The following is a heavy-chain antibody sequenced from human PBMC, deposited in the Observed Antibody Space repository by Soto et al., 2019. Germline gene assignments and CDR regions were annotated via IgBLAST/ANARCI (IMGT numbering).Heavy chain of an antibody. CDR1: GGSFSGYY. CDR2: INHSGST. J-gene: IGHJ4*02. V-gene: IGHV4-34*01. CDR3: AREYGGNSGTFDY. Sequence: SETLSLTCAVYGGSFSGYYWSWIRQPPGKGLEWIGEINHSGSTNYNPSLKSRVTISVDTSKNQFSLKPSSVTAADTAVYYCAREYGGNSGTFDYWGQGTLVTVSS. D-gene: IGHD2-21*02.